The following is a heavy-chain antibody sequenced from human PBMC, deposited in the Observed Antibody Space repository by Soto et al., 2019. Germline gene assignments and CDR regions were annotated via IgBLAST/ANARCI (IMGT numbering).Heavy chain of an antibody. CDR2: INPSGGRT. Sequence: XSVKVSCKSSVYTFINYYVHWVRQAPGQGLEWMGMINPSGGRTTYPQKFQGRVTMTRDTSTSTVYVELSSLRSDDTAVFYCAREKASTSLLTHYYYAMDVWGQGTTATVSS. CDR3: AREKASTSLLTHYYYAMDV. V-gene: IGHV1-46*01. CDR1: VYTFINYY. J-gene: IGHJ6*02.